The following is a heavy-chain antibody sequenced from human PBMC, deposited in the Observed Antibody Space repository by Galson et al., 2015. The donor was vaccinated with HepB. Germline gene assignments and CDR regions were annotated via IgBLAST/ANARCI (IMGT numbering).Heavy chain of an antibody. CDR2: INTNTGHP. V-gene: IGHV7-4-1*02. D-gene: IGHD6-13*01. CDR1: GYIFTQYA. CDR3: ARYRITAADTESYYMDV. Sequence: SVKVSCKASGYIFTQYAMSWVRQAPGQGLEWMGWINTNTGHPTFAQGFTGRFVFSLDTSVSTAYLQLSSLKAEDTAVYYCARYRITAADTESYYMDVWGTGTTITVSS. J-gene: IGHJ6*03.